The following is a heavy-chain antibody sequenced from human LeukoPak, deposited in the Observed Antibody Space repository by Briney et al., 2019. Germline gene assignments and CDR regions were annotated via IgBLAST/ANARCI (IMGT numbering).Heavy chain of an antibody. CDR3: ARGQRRLQDY. CDR2: IYYSGST. CDR1: GGSVSSDSYF. Sequence: SETLSLTCTVSGGSVSSDSYFRTWIRQPPGKGLEWIGYIYYSGSTNYNPSLKSRVTISLDTSKGQISLKLSSVTAADTAVYYCARGQRRLQDYWGQGTLVTVSS. V-gene: IGHV4-61*01. J-gene: IGHJ4*02.